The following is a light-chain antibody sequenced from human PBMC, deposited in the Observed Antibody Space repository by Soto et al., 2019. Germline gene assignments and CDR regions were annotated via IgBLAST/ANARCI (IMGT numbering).Light chain of an antibody. CDR1: SSDVGGYNF. Sequence: QSALTQPPSASGSHGQSVTISCTGTSSDVGGYNFVSWYQQHPGKAPKLMIYEVSKWPSGVPDRFSGSKSGNTASLTVSGLQAEDEADYYFNSYAGSNRFAVFGGGTQLTVL. CDR3: NSYAGSNRFAV. J-gene: IGLJ3*02. V-gene: IGLV2-8*01. CDR2: EVS.